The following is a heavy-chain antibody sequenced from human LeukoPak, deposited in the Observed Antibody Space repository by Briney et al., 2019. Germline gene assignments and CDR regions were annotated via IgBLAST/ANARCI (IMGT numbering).Heavy chain of an antibody. D-gene: IGHD4-17*01. J-gene: IGHJ4*02. CDR3: ARASSTVTTLFDY. CDR1: GFTFSDYY. Sequence: PGGSLRLXCAASGFTFSDYYMSWIRQAPGKGLEWVSYISSSGSTIYYADSVKGRFTISRDNAKNSLYLQMNSLRAEDTAVYYCARASSTVTTLFDYWGQGTLVTVSS. CDR2: ISSSGSTI. V-gene: IGHV3-11*04.